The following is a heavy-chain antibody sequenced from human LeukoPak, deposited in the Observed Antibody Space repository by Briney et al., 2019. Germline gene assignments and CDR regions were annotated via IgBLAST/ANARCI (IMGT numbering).Heavy chain of an antibody. CDR1: GFTFSRYW. CDR2: ISSSGSTR. J-gene: IGHJ5*02. D-gene: IGHD2-21*02. Sequence: GGSLRLSCAASGFTFSRYWMNWVRLAPGKGREWVSYISSSGSTRYYADSVEGRFTVSRDNAKNSLYLQMNSLRAEDTAVYYCARDPVNCGGDCYQAWGQGTLVTVSS. V-gene: IGHV3-48*03. CDR3: ARDPVNCGGDCYQA.